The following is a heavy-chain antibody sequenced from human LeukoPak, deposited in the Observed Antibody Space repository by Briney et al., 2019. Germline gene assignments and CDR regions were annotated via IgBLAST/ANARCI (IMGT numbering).Heavy chain of an antibody. D-gene: IGHD3-10*01. J-gene: IGHJ5*02. CDR1: GGTFSSYA. V-gene: IGHV1-18*01. Sequence: GASVKVSCKASGGTFSSYAISWVRQAPGQGLEWMGWISAYNGNTNYAQKLQGRVTMTTDTSTSTAYMELRSLRSDDTAVYYCARALKGGLWFGEYWFDPWGQGTLVTVSS. CDR3: ARALKGGLWFGEYWFDP. CDR2: ISAYNGNT.